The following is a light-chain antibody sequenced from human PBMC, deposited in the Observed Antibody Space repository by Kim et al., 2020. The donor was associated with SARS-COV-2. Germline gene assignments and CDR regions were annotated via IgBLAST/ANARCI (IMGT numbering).Light chain of an antibody. CDR3: SSRDSSGKSYV. Sequence: SSELTQDPAVSVALGQTVRITCQGDSLRRFYASWYQLKPGQAPVFVLYGKNNRPSGIPDRFSVSSSGNTASMTITGAQAEDEADYYCSSRDSSGKSYVFG. J-gene: IGLJ1*01. CDR1: SLRRFY. CDR2: GKN. V-gene: IGLV3-19*01.